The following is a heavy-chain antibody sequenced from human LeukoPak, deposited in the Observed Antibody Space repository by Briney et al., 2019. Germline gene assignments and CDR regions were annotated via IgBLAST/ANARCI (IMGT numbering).Heavy chain of an antibody. CDR3: ARAYNYGSFDY. J-gene: IGHJ4*02. D-gene: IGHD5-18*01. V-gene: IGHV3-74*01. Sequence: GGSLRLSCAASGFTFSSYWMHWVRQAPGKGLVWVSRIKSDGSGTSYADSVKGRFTISRDNAENTLFLQMNSLRAEDTAVYYCARAYNYGSFDYWGLGTLVTVSS. CDR1: GFTFSSYW. CDR2: IKSDGSGT.